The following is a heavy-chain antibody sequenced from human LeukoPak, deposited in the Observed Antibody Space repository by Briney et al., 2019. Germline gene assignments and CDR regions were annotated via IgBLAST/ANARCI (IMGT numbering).Heavy chain of an antibody. V-gene: IGHV3-53*01. CDR1: GFTVSSNY. D-gene: IGHD2-8*01. CDR2: IYSGGST. CDR3: ARDRRILYSTDYYYMDV. Sequence: PGGSLRLSCAASGFTVSSNYMSWVRQAPGKGLEWVSVIYSGGSTYYADSVKGRFTISRDNSKNTLYLQMNSLRAEDTAVYYCARDRRILYSTDYYYMDVWGKGTTVTVSS. J-gene: IGHJ6*03.